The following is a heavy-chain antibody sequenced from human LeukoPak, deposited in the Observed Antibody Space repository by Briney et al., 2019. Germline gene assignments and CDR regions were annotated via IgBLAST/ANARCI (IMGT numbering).Heavy chain of an antibody. CDR2: IIPIFGTA. CDR3: ARDSEVSSEVAYCGGDCYIVGMDV. V-gene: IGHV1-69*13. D-gene: IGHD2-21*02. Sequence: ASVKVSCTAPGYTFSSDGITWVRQAPGQGLEWMGGIIPIFGTANYAQKFQGRVTITADESTSTAYMELSSLRSEDTAVYYCARDSEVSSEVAYCGGDCYIVGMDVWGQGTTVTVSS. J-gene: IGHJ6*02. CDR1: GYTFSSDG.